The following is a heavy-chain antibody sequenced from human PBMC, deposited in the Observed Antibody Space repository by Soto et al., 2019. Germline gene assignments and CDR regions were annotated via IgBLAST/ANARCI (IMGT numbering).Heavy chain of an antibody. CDR1: GLTFSGLGMNFSSYG. V-gene: IGHV3-33*01. CDR3: ARSRMHYSDNEPSRD. J-gene: IGHJ4*02. D-gene: IGHD5-12*01. CDR2: IGGTGSKE. Sequence: QVQLLESGGGVVQPGGSLRLSCGESGLTFSGLGMNFSSYGMEWVRQAPGKGLEWVALIGGTGSKEEYADPVKGRFTISRDNSKNTVYLQLSSLRVEDTGVYYCARSRMHYSDNEPSRDWGPGTLVTVSS.